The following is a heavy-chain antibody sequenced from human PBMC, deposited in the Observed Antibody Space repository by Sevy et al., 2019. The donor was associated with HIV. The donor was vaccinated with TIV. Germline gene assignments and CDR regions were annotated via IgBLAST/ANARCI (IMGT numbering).Heavy chain of an antibody. Sequence: GGSLRLSCVVSGFSVSSNYMNWVRQAPGKGLEWLSSISDDSRYIYYSDSVKGRFTISRANAKNLLFLQMNNLRVEDTAIYYCARDFTIFGVVSGIDYWGQGNLVTVSS. V-gene: IGHV3-21*04. D-gene: IGHD3-3*01. CDR1: GFSVSSNY. CDR2: ISDDSRYI. J-gene: IGHJ4*02. CDR3: ARDFTIFGVVSGIDY.